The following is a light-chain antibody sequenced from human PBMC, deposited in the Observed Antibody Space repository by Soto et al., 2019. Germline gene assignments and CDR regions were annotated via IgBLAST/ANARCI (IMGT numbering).Light chain of an antibody. J-gene: IGKJ5*01. V-gene: IGKV3-15*01. CDR1: QSVSSSY. CDR3: HQYNNWRT. CDR2: GAS. Sequence: EIVMTQSPATLSVPPGERATLSCRASQSVSSSYLAWYQQRPGQAPRLLIYGASARATGIPARFSGSGAGKEFTLTISSLQSEDFAVYYCHQYNNWRTFGQGTRLEIK.